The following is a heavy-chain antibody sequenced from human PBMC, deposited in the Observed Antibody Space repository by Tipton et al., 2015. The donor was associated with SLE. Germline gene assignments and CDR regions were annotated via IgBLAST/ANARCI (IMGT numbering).Heavy chain of an antibody. CDR1: GGSISSGSGNW. J-gene: IGHJ4*02. V-gene: IGHV4-4*02. CDR2: IFHTGST. CDR3: ANTHCSGGSCYSVY. D-gene: IGHD2-15*01. Sequence: GLVKPSETLSLTCAVSGGSISSGSGNWWIWVRQPPGKGLEWIGEIFHTGSTSYNASLKSRVTISVDKSKNQFSLNLNSVTAADTAVYYCANTHCSGGSCYSVYWGQGTLVTVTS.